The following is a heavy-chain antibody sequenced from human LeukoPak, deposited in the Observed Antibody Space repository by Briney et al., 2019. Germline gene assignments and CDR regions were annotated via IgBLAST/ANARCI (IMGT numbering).Heavy chain of an antibody. J-gene: IGHJ4*02. Sequence: GGSLRLSCAASGFTFSSYSMNWVRQAPGKGLEWVSSISSSSSYIYYADSVEGRFTISRDNAKNSLYLQMNSLRAEDTAVYYCARETDPTDYWGQGTLVTVSS. CDR1: GFTFSSYS. CDR2: ISSSSSYI. CDR3: ARETDPTDY. V-gene: IGHV3-21*01.